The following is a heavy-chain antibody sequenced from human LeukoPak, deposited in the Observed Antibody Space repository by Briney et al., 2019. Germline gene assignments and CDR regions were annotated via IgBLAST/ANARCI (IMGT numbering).Heavy chain of an antibody. V-gene: IGHV4-30-2*01. CDR3: ARGRGLWVTTYYFDY. D-gene: IGHD4-11*01. CDR2: IYHSGST. J-gene: IGHJ4*02. Sequence: SETLSLTCAVSGGSISSGGYSWSWIRQPPGKGLEWIGYIYHSGSTYYNPSLKSRVTISVGRSKNQFSLKLSSVTAAGTAVYYCARGRGLWVTTYYFDYWGQGTLVTVSS. CDR1: GGSISSGGYS.